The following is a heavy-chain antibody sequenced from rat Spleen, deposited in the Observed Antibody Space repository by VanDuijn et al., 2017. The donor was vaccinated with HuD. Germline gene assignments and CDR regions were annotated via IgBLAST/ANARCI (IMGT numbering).Heavy chain of an antibody. J-gene: IGHJ2*01. Sequence: EVQLVESGGGLVQPGRSLKLSCAASGFTFSDCHMAWVRQAPKKGLEWVATIIYDGSSTYFGDSVKGRFTFSRDNAKSTLYLQMNSLRSEDSATYYCARGRRPYYFDYWGQGVMVTVSS. CDR3: ARGRRPYYFDY. CDR1: GFTFSDCH. CDR2: IIYDGSST. V-gene: IGHV5-22*01.